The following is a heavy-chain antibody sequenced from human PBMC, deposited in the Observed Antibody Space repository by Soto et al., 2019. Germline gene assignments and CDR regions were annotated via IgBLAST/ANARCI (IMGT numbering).Heavy chain of an antibody. J-gene: IGHJ6*02. CDR2: INHSGST. D-gene: IGHD1-7*01. CDR3: ARGRKGPNWNYGPHYYYYGMDV. Sequence: QVQLQQWGAGLLKPSETLSLTCAVYGGSFSGYYWSWIRQPPGKGLEWIGEINHSGSTNYNPSLKSRVTISVETSKNQFSLKLSSVTAADTAVYYCARGRKGPNWNYGPHYYYYGMDVWGQGTTVTVSS. CDR1: GGSFSGYY. V-gene: IGHV4-34*01.